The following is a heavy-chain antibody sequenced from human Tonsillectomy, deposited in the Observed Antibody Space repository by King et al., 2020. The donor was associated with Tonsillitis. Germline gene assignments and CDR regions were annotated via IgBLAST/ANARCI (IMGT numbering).Heavy chain of an antibody. V-gene: IGHV3-74*01. D-gene: IGHD6-6*01. Sequence: VQLVESGGGLVQPGGSLRLACAASGLPFSDYWMHWVRQGPWKGLVWVSRINTDGSTADYADSVKGRFTISRDNAKSTLYLQMNSLRAEDTAMYYCAREKSGVQLALDSWGQGTLVTVSS. CDR2: INTDGSTA. CDR1: GLPFSDYW. CDR3: AREKSGVQLALDS. J-gene: IGHJ4*02.